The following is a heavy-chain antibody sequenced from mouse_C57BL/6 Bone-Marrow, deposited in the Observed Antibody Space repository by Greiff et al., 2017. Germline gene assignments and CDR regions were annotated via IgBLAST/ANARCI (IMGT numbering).Heavy chain of an antibody. D-gene: IGHD2-4*01. CDR2: IDPENGDT. CDR3: TTRYYDYSMDY. J-gene: IGHJ4*01. Sequence: VQLQQSGAELVRPGASVKLSCTASGFNIKDAYMHWVKPRPEQGLEWIGWIDPENGDTEYASKFQGKATITADTSSTTAYLQLSSLTSEDTAVYYCTTRYYDYSMDYWGQGTSVTVSS. CDR1: GFNIKDAY. V-gene: IGHV14-4*01.